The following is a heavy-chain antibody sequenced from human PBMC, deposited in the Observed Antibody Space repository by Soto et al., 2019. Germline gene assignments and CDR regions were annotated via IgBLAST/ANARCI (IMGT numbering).Heavy chain of an antibody. CDR3: ARGPYCSSTSCYMVAAFDI. Sequence: ASVTVSCKASGYTFTSYDINWVRPATGQGLEWMGWMNPNSGNTGYAQKFQGRVTMTRNTSISTAYMELSSLRSEDTAVYYCARGPYCSSTSCYMVAAFDIWGQGTMVTVSS. CDR1: GYTFTSYD. V-gene: IGHV1-8*01. CDR2: MNPNSGNT. D-gene: IGHD2-2*02. J-gene: IGHJ3*02.